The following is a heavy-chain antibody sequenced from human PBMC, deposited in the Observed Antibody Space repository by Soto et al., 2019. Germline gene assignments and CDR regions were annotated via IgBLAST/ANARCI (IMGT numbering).Heavy chain of an antibody. CDR3: ARPYYDFGSGYYSGSYYYYGMDV. CDR1: GYTFTSYG. CDR2: ISAYNGNT. Sequence: ASVKVSCKASGYTFTSYGISWVRQAPGQGLEWMGWISAYNGNTNYAQKLQGRVTMTTDPSTSTDYMELRSLRSDDTAVYYCARPYYDFGSGYYSGSYYYYGMDVWGQGTTVTVSS. J-gene: IGHJ6*02. V-gene: IGHV1-18*01. D-gene: IGHD3-3*01.